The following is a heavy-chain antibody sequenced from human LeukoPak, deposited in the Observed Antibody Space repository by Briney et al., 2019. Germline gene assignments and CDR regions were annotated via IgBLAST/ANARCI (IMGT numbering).Heavy chain of an antibody. D-gene: IGHD2-15*01. J-gene: IGHJ6*03. CDR3: ASFIVLGVMDV. Sequence: GGSLRLSCAASGFTFSSYSMNWVRQAPGKGLEWVSSISSSSSYIYYADSVKGRFTISRDNAKNSLYLQMNSLRAEDTAVYYCASFIVLGVMDVWGKGTTVTVSS. CDR2: ISSSSSYI. V-gene: IGHV3-21*01. CDR1: GFTFSSYS.